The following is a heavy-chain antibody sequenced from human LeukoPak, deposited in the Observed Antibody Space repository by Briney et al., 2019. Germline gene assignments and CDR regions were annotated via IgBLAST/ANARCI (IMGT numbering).Heavy chain of an antibody. V-gene: IGHV4-59*01. Sequence: PSETLSLTCSVSGVSLSFYYWSWLRQPPGKGLEWIGFFYHTGGTNYNPYVKSRVTISGDPPQDHVSLKMNSVTGPGTAVFFCAANIPVSGASGGSVDMWGHGTLVTVSS. CDR3: AANIPVSGASGGSVDM. D-gene: IGHD2-2*02. CDR1: GVSLSFYY. CDR2: FYHTGGT. J-gene: IGHJ3*02.